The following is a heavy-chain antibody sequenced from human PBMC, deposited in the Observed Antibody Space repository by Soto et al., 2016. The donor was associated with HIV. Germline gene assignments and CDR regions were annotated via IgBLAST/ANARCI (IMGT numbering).Heavy chain of an antibody. J-gene: IGHJ6*03. D-gene: IGHD6-6*01. V-gene: IGHV3-15*01. CDR3: TTWDHVEYYYYMDL. Sequence: APGKGLEWVGRIKSNSDSGTTDYAAPVRGRFTISRDDSKNTLYLQMNSLKSEDTAVYYCTTWDHVEYYYYMDLWGKGATVTVSS. CDR2: IKSNSDSGTT.